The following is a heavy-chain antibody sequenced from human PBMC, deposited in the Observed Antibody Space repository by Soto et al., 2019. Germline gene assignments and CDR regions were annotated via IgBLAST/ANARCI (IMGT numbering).Heavy chain of an antibody. Sequence: ASVKVSCKASGYTFTNYAVHWVRQAPGQRLEWMGWINTGNGNTRYSQKFQGRVTITRDTSARTAYMELSSLRSEDTAVYYCARGHLAVVPVASWYFYMDVWGKGTTVTVSS. J-gene: IGHJ6*03. V-gene: IGHV1-3*04. CDR3: ARGHLAVVPVASWYFYMDV. CDR2: INTGNGNT. CDR1: GYTFTNYA. D-gene: IGHD2-2*01.